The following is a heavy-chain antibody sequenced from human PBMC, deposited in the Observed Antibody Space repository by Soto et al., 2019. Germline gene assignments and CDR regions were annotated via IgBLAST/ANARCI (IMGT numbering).Heavy chain of an antibody. Sequence: ASVKVSFKACGYTFTAFYMNWVRQAPGQGLEWMGWVNPNTGVTKYAQKFQGRVTMTRDTSINTAYMELSGLTSDDTAVYYCTTLRLDPWGQGTLVTVSS. D-gene: IGHD3-9*01. CDR3: TTLRLDP. CDR2: VNPNTGVT. J-gene: IGHJ5*02. CDR1: GYTFTAFY. V-gene: IGHV1-2*02.